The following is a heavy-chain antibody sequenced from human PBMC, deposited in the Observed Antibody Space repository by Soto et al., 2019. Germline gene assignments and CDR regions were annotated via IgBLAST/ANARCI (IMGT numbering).Heavy chain of an antibody. V-gene: IGHV3-30*18. D-gene: IGHD6-13*01. CDR1: GFTFSSYG. J-gene: IGHJ4*02. Sequence: GGSLRLSCAASGFTFSSYGMHWVRQAPGKGLEWVAVISYDGSNKCYADSVKGRFTISRDNSKNTLYLQMNSLRAEDTAVYYCAKESEQQLVWYYFDYWGQGTLVTVSS. CDR2: ISYDGSNK. CDR3: AKESEQQLVWYYFDY.